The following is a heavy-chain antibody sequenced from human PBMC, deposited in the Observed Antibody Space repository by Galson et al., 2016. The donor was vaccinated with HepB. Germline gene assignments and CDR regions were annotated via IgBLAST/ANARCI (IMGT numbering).Heavy chain of an antibody. CDR2: IIPIYGTT. CDR3: AREREGAAGYYYYGMDV. Sequence: QSGAEVKKPGESLKISCKASGGTFGTYAISWVRQAPGQGLDWMGGIIPIYGTTHYAQKFQGRVTMTADESTNTAYMELSSLRSEDTAVYYCAREREGAAGYYYYGMDVWGQGTPVTVSS. V-gene: IGHV1-69*01. D-gene: IGHD1-26*01. CDR1: GGTFGTYA. J-gene: IGHJ6*02.